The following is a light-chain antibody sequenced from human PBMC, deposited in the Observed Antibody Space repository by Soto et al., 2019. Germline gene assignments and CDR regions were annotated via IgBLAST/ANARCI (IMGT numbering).Light chain of an antibody. Sequence: DIVMTQSPDSLAVSLGERATIHCKSSQSLLYHSNDKNYLGWYQQKPGHPPRVLIYWASTRESGVPDRFSGSGSGTDFTLTISSLQAEDVAVYYFQQYYETPYTFGQGTKLEI. J-gene: IGKJ2*01. CDR1: QSLLYHSNDKNY. CDR3: QQYYETPYT. CDR2: WAS. V-gene: IGKV4-1*01.